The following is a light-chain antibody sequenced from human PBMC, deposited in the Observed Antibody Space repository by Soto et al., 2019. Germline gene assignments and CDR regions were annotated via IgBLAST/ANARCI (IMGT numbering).Light chain of an antibody. J-gene: IGLJ2*01. V-gene: IGLV2-14*01. CDR1: SDDVGAYIY. Sequence: QSALTQPASVSGSPGQSITISCTGTSDDVGAYIYVSWYQHHPGKAPKLMIYEVNNRPSGVSNRFSASTSGNTASLTISGLQAEDEADYYCSSYTSSSNVIFGGGTKVTVL. CDR3: SSYTSSSNVI. CDR2: EVN.